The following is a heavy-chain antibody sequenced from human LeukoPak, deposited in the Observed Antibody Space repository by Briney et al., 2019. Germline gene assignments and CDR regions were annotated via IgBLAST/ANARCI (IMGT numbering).Heavy chain of an antibody. D-gene: IGHD3-22*01. Sequence: GGSLRLSCAASGFTFSIYAMSWVRQAPGKGLEWVSSISSKGELSFYADSVKGRFTISRDNSESTLYLQMNILRAEDTAIYYCTRDRPNYYGSDGHYYRRNGDYWGQGTLVTVSS. CDR2: ISSKGELS. CDR1: GFTFSIYA. J-gene: IGHJ4*02. V-gene: IGHV3-23*01. CDR3: TRDRPNYYGSDGHYYRRNGDY.